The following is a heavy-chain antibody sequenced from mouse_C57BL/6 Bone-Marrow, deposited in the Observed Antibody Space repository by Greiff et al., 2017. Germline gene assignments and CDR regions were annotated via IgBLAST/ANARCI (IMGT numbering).Heavy chain of an antibody. CDR3: ARGGYGKGY. CDR1: GYSITSGYY. Sequence: DVQLQESGPGLVKPSQSLSLTCSVTGYSITSGYYWNWIRQFPGNKLEWMGYISYDGSNNYNPSLKNRISITRDTSKNQFFLKLNSVTTEDTATYYCARGGYGKGYWGQGTTLTVSS. V-gene: IGHV3-6*01. CDR2: ISYDGSN. D-gene: IGHD1-1*01. J-gene: IGHJ2*01.